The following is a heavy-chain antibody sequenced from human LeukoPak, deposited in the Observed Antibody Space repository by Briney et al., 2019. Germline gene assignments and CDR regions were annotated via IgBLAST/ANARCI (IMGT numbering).Heavy chain of an antibody. D-gene: IGHD6-6*01. V-gene: IGHV1-69*05. CDR1: GGTFSSYA. CDR3: AGGGVEQLVLTNAFDI. J-gene: IGHJ3*02. CDR2: IIPIFGTA. Sequence: ASVKVSCKASGGTFSSYAISWVRQAPGQGLEWMGGIIPIFGTANYAQKFQGRVTITTDESTSTAYMELSSLRSEDTAVYYCAGGGVEQLVLTNAFDIWGQGTMVTVSS.